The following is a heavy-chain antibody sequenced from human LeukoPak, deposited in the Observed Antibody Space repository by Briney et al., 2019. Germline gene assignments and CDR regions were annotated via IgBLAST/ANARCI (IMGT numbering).Heavy chain of an antibody. CDR2: IIPIFGTA. D-gene: IGHD2-2*01. J-gene: IGHJ6*03. CDR1: GGTFSSYA. V-gene: IGHV1-69*01. CDR3: ARVPIGYCSSTSCYVYYYYMDV. Sequence: GSSVKVSCKASGGTFSSYAISWVRQAPGQGLEWMGGIIPIFGTANYAQKLQGRVTITADESTSTAYMELSSLRSEDTAVYYCARVPIGYCSSTSCYVYYYYMDVWGKGTTVTVSS.